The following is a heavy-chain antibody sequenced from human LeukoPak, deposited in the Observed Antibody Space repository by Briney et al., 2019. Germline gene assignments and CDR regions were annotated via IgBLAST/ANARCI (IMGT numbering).Heavy chain of an antibody. V-gene: IGHV1-69*06. CDR2: IIPIFGTA. Sequence: ASVKVSCKASGGTFSSYAISWVRQAPGQGLEWMGGIIPIFGTANYAQKFQGRVTITADKSTSTAYMELSSLRSEDTAVYYCARVRRRYGSGSYIYYFDYWGQGTLVTVSS. D-gene: IGHD3-10*01. CDR1: GGTFSSYA. J-gene: IGHJ4*02. CDR3: ARVRRRYGSGSYIYYFDY.